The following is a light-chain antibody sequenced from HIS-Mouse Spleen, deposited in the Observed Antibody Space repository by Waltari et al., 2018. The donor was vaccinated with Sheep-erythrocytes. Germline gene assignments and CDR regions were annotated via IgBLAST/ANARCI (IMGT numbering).Light chain of an antibody. CDR2: DVS. CDR1: RSAVGGYNY. J-gene: IGLJ1*01. V-gene: IGLV2-11*01. Sequence: QSALTQPRSVSGSPGQSVTISCTGTRSAVGGYNYASWYQQHPGKAPKLMIYDVSKRPSGVPDRFSGSKSGNTASLTISGLQAEDEADYYCCSYAGSYNHVFGTGTKVTVL. CDR3: CSYAGSYNHV.